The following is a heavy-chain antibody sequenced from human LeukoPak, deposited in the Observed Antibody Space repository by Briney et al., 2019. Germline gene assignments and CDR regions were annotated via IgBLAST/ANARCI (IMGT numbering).Heavy chain of an antibody. J-gene: IGHJ6*03. Sequence: SETLSLTCTVSGYSISSGYYWGWIRQPPGKGLEWIANIYHSGNTYYNPSLKSRVTVSVDTSKNQFSLKLSSVTAADTAVYYCARDSMITFGGTHYMDVWGKGTTVTVSS. V-gene: IGHV4-38-2*02. D-gene: IGHD3-16*01. CDR3: ARDSMITFGGTHYMDV. CDR1: GYSISSGYY. CDR2: IYHSGNT.